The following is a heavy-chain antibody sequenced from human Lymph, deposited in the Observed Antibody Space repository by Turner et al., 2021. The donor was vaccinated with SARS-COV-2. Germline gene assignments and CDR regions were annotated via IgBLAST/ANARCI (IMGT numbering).Heavy chain of an antibody. CDR2: IYYSGST. J-gene: IGHJ4*02. D-gene: IGHD3-22*01. Sequence: QLQLQESGPGLVKPSETLSLTCTFSGGSISSSSYYWGWLRQPPGKGLEWIGNIYYSGSTYYNLSLKSRVTISVDTSKNQFSLKLSSVTAADTAVYYCARNDRVVVQSFDYWGQGTLVTVSS. V-gene: IGHV4-39*01. CDR1: GGSISSSSYY. CDR3: ARNDRVVVQSFDY.